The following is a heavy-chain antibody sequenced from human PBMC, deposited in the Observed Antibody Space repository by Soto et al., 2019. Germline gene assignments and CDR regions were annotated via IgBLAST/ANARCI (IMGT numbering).Heavy chain of an antibody. V-gene: IGHV3-30*18. CDR2: ISYDGSNK. CDR1: GFTFSSYG. CDR3: EKSGYSSGHYRWFDP. D-gene: IGHD6-19*01. J-gene: IGHJ5*02. Sequence: QVQLVESGGGVVQPGRSLRLSCAASGFTFSSYGMHWVRQAPGKGLEWVAVISYDGSNKYYADSVKGRFTISRDNSKNTQYLQMNSVRPEDTAVYYCEKSGYSSGHYRWFDPWGQGTLVTVSS.